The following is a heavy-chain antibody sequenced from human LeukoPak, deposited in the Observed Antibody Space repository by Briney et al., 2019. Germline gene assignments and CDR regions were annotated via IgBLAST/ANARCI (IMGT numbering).Heavy chain of an antibody. V-gene: IGHV4-39*01. J-gene: IGHJ4*02. CDR1: GASISSSSYY. CDR3: AMTSDYFRFDY. CDR2: IYYSGTT. Sequence: SETLSLTCTVSGASISSSSYYWGWVRQPPGKGLEWIGSIYYSGTTYYNPSLKSRDIISVDTSKNQFSLKLSSVTAADTAVYYCAMTSDYFRFDYWGQGSLVTVSS. D-gene: IGHD2/OR15-2a*01.